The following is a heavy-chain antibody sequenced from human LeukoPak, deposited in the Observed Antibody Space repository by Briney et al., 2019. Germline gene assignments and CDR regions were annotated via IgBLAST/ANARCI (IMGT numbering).Heavy chain of an antibody. V-gene: IGHV3-23*01. CDR3: AKDLAEARYYFDY. Sequence: PGGSLRLSCAASGFTFSSFAMGWVRQAPGKGLEWVSGISGSAGSTYYADSVKGRFTISRDNSKKTLYLQMNSLRAEDTAVYYCAKDLAEARYYFDYWGQGTLVTVSS. CDR2: ISGSAGST. D-gene: IGHD6-13*01. J-gene: IGHJ4*02. CDR1: GFTFSSFA.